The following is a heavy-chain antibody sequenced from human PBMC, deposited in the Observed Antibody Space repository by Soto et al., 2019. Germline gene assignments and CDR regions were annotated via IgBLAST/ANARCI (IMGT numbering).Heavy chain of an antibody. D-gene: IGHD6-19*01. CDR3: AKREYSSGWYGMDV. CDR2: ITGSGGGT. V-gene: IGHV3-23*01. J-gene: IGHJ6*02. Sequence: EVQLLESGGDLVQPGGSLRLSCAGSGFTFSSYAMSWVRQAPGKGLEWVSSITGSGGGTYYADSVKGRFTISIDNSKSTLYLQMNSLRAEDTAVYYCAKREYSSGWYGMDVWGQGTTVTVSS. CDR1: GFTFSSYA.